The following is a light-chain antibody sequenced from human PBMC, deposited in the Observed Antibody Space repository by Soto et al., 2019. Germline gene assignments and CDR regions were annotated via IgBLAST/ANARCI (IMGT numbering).Light chain of an antibody. CDR3: FLSHRGPWV. CDR2: DST. J-gene: IGLJ3*02. CDR1: TGPVTTTHY. Sequence: QAVVTQEPSLTVSPGGTVTLTCASNTGPVTTTHYTYWIQKKSGQAPRTLIYDSTQRHPWTPDRFSAFLLGGKAALTLSGAHPEDEADYYCFLSHRGPWVFGGGTKLTVL. V-gene: IGLV7-46*01.